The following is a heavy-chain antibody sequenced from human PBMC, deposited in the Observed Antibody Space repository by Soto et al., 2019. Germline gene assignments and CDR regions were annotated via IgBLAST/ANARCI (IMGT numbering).Heavy chain of an antibody. V-gene: IGHV3-11*01. J-gene: IGHJ4*02. CDR1: GFTLSDYY. CDR3: ASFRGDGYYNF. Sequence: QVQLVESGGGLVKPGGSLRLSCAASGFTLSDYYMTWIRQAPGKGLEWVSDLSISGTTIHYADSVRGRFTISRDNAKNSLWLQMNTLRAEDTAVYYCASFRGDGYYNFWGQGTLVTVSS. D-gene: IGHD3-9*01. CDR2: LSISGTTI.